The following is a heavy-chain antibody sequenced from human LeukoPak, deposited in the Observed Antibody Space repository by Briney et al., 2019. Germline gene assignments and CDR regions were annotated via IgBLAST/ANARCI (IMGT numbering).Heavy chain of an antibody. CDR1: AFTFSRYG. J-gene: IGHJ4*02. CDR3: AKDGIAVADYNYFDY. Sequence: GGSLRLSCAASAFTFSRYGMHWVRQAPGKGLEWVAFIRYDGSNKYYADSVKGRFTISRDNSKNTLYLQMNSLRAEDTAVYYCAKDGIAVADYNYFDYWGQGTLVTVSS. V-gene: IGHV3-30*02. D-gene: IGHD6-19*01. CDR2: IRYDGSNK.